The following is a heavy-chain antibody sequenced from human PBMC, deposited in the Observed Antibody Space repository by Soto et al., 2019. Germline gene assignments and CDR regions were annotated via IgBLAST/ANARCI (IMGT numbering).Heavy chain of an antibody. CDR1: GGSISSGDYY. J-gene: IGHJ4*02. Sequence: PSETLSLTCTVSGGSISSGDYYWSWIRQPPGKGLEWIGYIYYSGRTFHNPSLKSRVTISVDTSKNQFSLKLSSVTAADTAVYFCARVGYVDGNFDYWGQGTLVTVSS. CDR3: ARVGYVDGNFDY. CDR2: IYYSGRT. D-gene: IGHD5-12*01. V-gene: IGHV4-30-4*01.